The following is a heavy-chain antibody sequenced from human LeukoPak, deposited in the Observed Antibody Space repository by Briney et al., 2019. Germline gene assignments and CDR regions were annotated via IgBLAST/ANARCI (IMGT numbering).Heavy chain of an antibody. CDR3: ARALFGDQAKMGAFDI. J-gene: IGHJ3*02. V-gene: IGHV3-64*01. D-gene: IGHD4-17*01. Sequence: GGSLRLSCAASGFTFSSYAMHWVRQAPGKGLEYVSAISSNGGSTYYANSVKGRFTISRDNSKNTLYLQMGSLRAEDMAVYYCARALFGDQAKMGAFDIWGQGTMVTVSS. CDR1: GFTFSSYA. CDR2: ISSNGGST.